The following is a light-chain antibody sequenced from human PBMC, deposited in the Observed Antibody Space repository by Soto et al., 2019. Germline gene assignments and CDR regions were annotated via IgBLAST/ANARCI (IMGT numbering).Light chain of an antibody. J-gene: IGKJ5*01. Sequence: EIVLTQSPATLSLSPGERATVSCRASQSVSSHLAWYQQKRGQAPRLLIYDASSRATGIPAMFSGSGSGTDFTLTISSLEPEDFAVYYCQQGGNWPLTFGQGKRLEI. V-gene: IGKV3-11*01. CDR2: DAS. CDR1: QSVSSH. CDR3: QQGGNWPLT.